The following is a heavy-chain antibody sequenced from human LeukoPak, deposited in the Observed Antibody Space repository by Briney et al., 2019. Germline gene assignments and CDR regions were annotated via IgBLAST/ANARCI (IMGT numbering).Heavy chain of an antibody. Sequence: GGSLRLSCAASGFTFSNYAMTWVRRAPGKGLEWVSSIWGSGDYTNYADSVRGRVTISRDRTKSTLFLQLNSLRVDDTAVYYCAKDPDGDYVGAFDVWGQGIMVTVSS. V-gene: IGHV3-23*01. CDR2: IWGSGDYT. J-gene: IGHJ3*01. CDR3: AKDPDGDYVGAFDV. CDR1: GFTFSNYA. D-gene: IGHD4-23*01.